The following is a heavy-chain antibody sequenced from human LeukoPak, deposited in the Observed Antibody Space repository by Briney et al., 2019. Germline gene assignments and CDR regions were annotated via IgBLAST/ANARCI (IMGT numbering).Heavy chain of an antibody. J-gene: IGHJ6*03. V-gene: IGHV1-18*01. Sequence: GASVKDSCKASGYTFTSYGISWVRQAPGQGLEWMGWISAYNGNTNYAQKLQGRVTMTTDTSTSTAYMELRSLRSDDTAVYYCARGRSAYSSSWSGGSYYYYMDVWGKGTTVTVSS. D-gene: IGHD6-13*01. CDR1: GYTFTSYG. CDR3: ARGRSAYSSSWSGGSYYYYMDV. CDR2: ISAYNGNT.